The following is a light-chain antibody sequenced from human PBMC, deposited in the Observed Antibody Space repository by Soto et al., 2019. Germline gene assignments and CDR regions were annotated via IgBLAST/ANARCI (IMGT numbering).Light chain of an antibody. J-gene: IGKJ3*01. CDR3: QQRSNWPPNFT. V-gene: IGKV3-11*01. Sequence: EIVLTQSPATLSVSPGERATLSCRASQSVSSYLAWYQQKPGQAPRLLIFDASNRATSIPARFSGGGSGTDFTLTISSLEPEDFAVYYCQQRSNWPPNFTFGPGTKVDIK. CDR1: QSVSSY. CDR2: DAS.